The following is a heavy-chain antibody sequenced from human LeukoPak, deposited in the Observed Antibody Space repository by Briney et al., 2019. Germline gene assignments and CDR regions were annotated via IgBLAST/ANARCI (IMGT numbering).Heavy chain of an antibody. CDR2: ISGSGGST. J-gene: IGHJ4*02. D-gene: IGHD3-10*01. CDR3: AKDRGPTPTDY. Sequence: PGGSLRLSCAASGFTFSSYGTHWVRQAPGKGLEWVSAISGSGGSTYYADSVKGRFTISRDNSKNTLYLQMNSLRAEDTAVYYCAKDRGPTPTDYWGQGTLVTVSS. CDR1: GFTFSSYG. V-gene: IGHV3-23*01.